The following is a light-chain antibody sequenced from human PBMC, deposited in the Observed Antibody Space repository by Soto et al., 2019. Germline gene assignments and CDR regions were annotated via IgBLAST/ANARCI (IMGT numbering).Light chain of an antibody. CDR3: QQRSNWQGAT. V-gene: IGKV3-11*01. CDR2: DAS. Sequence: EIVVTQSPATLSLSPGVRATLSCRARQSVSSYLAWYPQKPGQAPRLLIYDASNRATGIPARFSGSGSGTDFTLTISSLEPEDFAVYYCQQRSNWQGATFGGGTKVDNK. CDR1: QSVSSY. J-gene: IGKJ4*01.